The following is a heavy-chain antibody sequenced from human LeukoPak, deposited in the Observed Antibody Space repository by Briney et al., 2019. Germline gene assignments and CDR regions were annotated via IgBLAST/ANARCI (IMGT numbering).Heavy chain of an antibody. CDR3: ARAIVVVVAATIAPGAFDI. J-gene: IGHJ3*02. D-gene: IGHD2-15*01. CDR2: IIPTLGIA. CDR1: GGTFSSYA. V-gene: IGHV1-69*04. Sequence: SVKVSCKAYGGTFSSYAISWVRQAPGQGLEWLGRIIPTLGIANYAQKFQGRVTITADKSTSTAYMELSSLRSEDTAVYYCARAIVVVVAATIAPGAFDIWGQGTMVTVSS.